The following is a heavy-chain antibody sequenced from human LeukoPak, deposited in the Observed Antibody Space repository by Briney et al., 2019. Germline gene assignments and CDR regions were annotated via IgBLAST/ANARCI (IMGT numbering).Heavy chain of an antibody. D-gene: IGHD1-26*01. J-gene: IGHJ4*02. CDR3: ARGIVGATLYYFDY. CDR2: ISAYNGNT. Sequence: ASVKVSCKASGYTFTSYGISWVRQAPGQGLEWMGWISAYNGNTSYAQKLQGRVTMTTDTSTSTTYMELRSLRSDDTAVYYCARGIVGATLYYFDYWGQGTLVTVSS. V-gene: IGHV1-18*01. CDR1: GYTFTSYG.